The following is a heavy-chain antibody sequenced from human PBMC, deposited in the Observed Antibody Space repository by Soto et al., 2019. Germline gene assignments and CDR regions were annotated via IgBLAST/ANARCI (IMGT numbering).Heavy chain of an antibody. V-gene: IGHV4-31*03. Sequence: SETLSLTCTVSGGSISSGGYYWSWIRQHPGKGLEWIGYIFYSGSTYYNPSLKSRVTISIDTSKNQFSLSLTSINTADTAVYYCARSSNWFLSPFDYWGPGTLVPVSS. D-gene: IGHD6-13*01. CDR3: ARSSNWFLSPFDY. CDR1: GGSISSGGYY. CDR2: IFYSGST. J-gene: IGHJ4*02.